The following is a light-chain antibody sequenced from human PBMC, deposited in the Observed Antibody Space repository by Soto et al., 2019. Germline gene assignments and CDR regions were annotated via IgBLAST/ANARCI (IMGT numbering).Light chain of an antibody. J-gene: IGKJ2*01. CDR2: AAS. CDR3: QEYYSAPYT. V-gene: IGKV1-27*01. Sequence: DIPMTQSPSSLSASVGDRVTVTCRASQGISNYLAWYQQKPGKVPKLLIYAASTLQSGVPSRFRGSGSGTDFTLTISSLQPEDVATYYCQEYYSAPYTFGQGTKLEIK. CDR1: QGISNY.